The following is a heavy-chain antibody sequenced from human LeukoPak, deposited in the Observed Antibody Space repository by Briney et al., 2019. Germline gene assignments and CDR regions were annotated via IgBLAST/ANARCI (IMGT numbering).Heavy chain of an antibody. CDR1: GYTFTIYG. J-gene: IGHJ4*02. CDR2: ISAYNGNT. D-gene: IGHD3-22*01. CDR3: SRGETRYDSSGYSLDVIDY. V-gene: IGHV1-18*01. Sequence: ASVKVSCKASGYTFTIYGISWVRQAPGQGLEWMGWISAYNGNTNYAQKLQGRVTMTTDTSTSTAYMELRSLRSDDTAVYYCSRGETRYDSSGYSLDVIDYWGQGTLVTVSS.